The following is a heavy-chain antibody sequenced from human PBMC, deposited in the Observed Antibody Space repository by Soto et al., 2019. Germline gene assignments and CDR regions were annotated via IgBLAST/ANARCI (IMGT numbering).Heavy chain of an antibody. CDR1: GGSISSGDYY. D-gene: IGHD3-22*01. V-gene: IGHV4-30-4*01. Sequence: SETLSLTCTVSGGSISSGDYYWSWIRQPPGKGLEWIGYIYYSGSTYYNPSLKSRVTISVDTSKNQFSLKLSSVTAADTAVYYCARADSSGYTLRDWFDPWGRGTLVTVSS. CDR3: ARADSSGYTLRDWFDP. J-gene: IGHJ5*02. CDR2: IYYSGST.